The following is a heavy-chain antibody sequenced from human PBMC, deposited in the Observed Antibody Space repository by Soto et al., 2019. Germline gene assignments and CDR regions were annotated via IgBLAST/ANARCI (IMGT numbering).Heavy chain of an antibody. CDR2: IWSDGSYK. Sequence: PGGSLRLSCAASGLTFSTSGMHWVRQAPGKGLEWVAMIWSDGSYKYYADSVKGRFTISRDNSKNTLFLQMNSLRVEDTALYFCARDRRVVELDHWGQGTLVTVSS. D-gene: IGHD2-2*01. V-gene: IGHV3-33*01. J-gene: IGHJ4*02. CDR3: ARDRRVVELDH. CDR1: GLTFSTSG.